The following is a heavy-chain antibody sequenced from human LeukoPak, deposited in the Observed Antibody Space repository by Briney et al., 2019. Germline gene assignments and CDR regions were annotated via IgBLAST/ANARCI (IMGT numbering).Heavy chain of an antibody. CDR3: ARVRGSEYYFDY. Sequence: PSETLSLTRTVSGGSISSYYWSWMRQPPGKGLEWIGFIYYSGTINYNPSLKSRVTMSVDTSKNQFSLKLSSVTAADMAVYYCARVRGSEYYFDYWGQGTLVTVSS. V-gene: IGHV4-59*12. J-gene: IGHJ4*02. CDR1: GGSISSYY. CDR2: IYYSGTI. D-gene: IGHD4-23*01.